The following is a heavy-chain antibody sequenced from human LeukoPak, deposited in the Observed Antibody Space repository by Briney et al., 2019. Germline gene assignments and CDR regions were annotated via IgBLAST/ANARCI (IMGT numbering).Heavy chain of an antibody. J-gene: IGHJ4*02. CDR1: GFTFSSYA. D-gene: IGHD2-2*01. V-gene: IGHV3-23*01. CDR3: AKSDIVVVPAARGFDY. Sequence: GGSLRLSCAASGFTFSSYAMSWVRQAPGKGLEWVSAISGSGGSTYYADSVKGRFTISRDNSKNTLYLQMNSLRAEDTAVYYCAKSDIVVVPAARGFDYWGQGTLVTVSS. CDR2: ISGSGGST.